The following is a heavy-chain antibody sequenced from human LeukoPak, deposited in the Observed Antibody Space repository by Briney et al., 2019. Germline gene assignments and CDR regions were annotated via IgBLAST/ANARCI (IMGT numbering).Heavy chain of an antibody. CDR1: GFTFSSYS. J-gene: IGHJ4*02. Sequence: GGSLRLSCAASGFTFSSYSMNWVRQGPGKGLEWVAYISSSSSTIYYADAVKGRFTISRDNGKNLLYLQMNSLRAEDTGVYYCARELPHFDCWGQGTLVTVSS. CDR3: ARELPHFDC. V-gene: IGHV3-48*01. CDR2: ISSSSSTI.